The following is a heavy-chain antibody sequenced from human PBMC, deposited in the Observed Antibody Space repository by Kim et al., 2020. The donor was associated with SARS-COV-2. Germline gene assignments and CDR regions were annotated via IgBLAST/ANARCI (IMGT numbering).Heavy chain of an antibody. D-gene: IGHD3-10*01. CDR1: GFTFSSYA. CDR3: AKDGWFGERPFDY. CDR2: ISGSGGGT. V-gene: IGHV3-23*01. J-gene: IGHJ4*02. Sequence: GGSLRLSCAASGFTFSSYAMSWVRQAPGKGLEWVSAISGSGGGTYYADSVKGRFTISRDNSKNTLYLQMNSLRAEDTAVYYCAKDGWFGERPFDYWGQGTLVTVSS.